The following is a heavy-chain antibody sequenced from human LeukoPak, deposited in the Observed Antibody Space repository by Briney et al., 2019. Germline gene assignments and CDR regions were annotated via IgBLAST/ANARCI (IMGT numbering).Heavy chain of an antibody. D-gene: IGHD6-13*01. CDR2: IYSGGST. CDR3: ARDQGTAADLFDY. V-gene: IGHV3-53*01. J-gene: IGHJ4*02. CDR1: GFTVSSNY. Sequence: GGSLRLSCAASGFTVSSNYMSWVRQAPGKGLEWVSVIYSGGSTYYADSVKGRFTISRDNSKNTLYLQMNSLRAEDTAVYYCARDQGTAADLFDYWGQGTLVTVSS.